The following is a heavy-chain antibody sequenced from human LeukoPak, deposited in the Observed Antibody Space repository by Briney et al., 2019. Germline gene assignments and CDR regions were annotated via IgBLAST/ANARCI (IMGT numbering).Heavy chain of an antibody. CDR2: INTGTSNT. CDR3: ARVVGGYDSGALNNYYYYYMDV. Sequence: GASVKVSCKASGYTFTNYVLYWVRQAPGQRLEWMGWINTGTSNTKYSQNFQGRVTITRDTSANTAYMELSSLRFEDTAVYYCARVVGGYDSGALNNYYYYYMDVWGKGTAVTVSS. D-gene: IGHD5-12*01. CDR1: GYTFTNYV. V-gene: IGHV1-3*04. J-gene: IGHJ6*03.